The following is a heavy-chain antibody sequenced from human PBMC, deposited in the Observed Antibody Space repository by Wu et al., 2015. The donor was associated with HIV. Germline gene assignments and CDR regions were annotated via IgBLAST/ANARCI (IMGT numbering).Heavy chain of an antibody. CDR3: ARGGTMVRGVIINPLYYYFYMDV. CDR1: GGTFSSYA. Sequence: QVQLVQSGAEVKKPGSSVKVSCKASGGTFSSYAISWVRQAPGQGLEWMGGIIPIFDTTNYAQKFQGRVTITADESTSTAYMELSSLRSEDTAVYYCARGGTMVRGVIINPLYYYFYMDVWGKGTTVTVSS. V-gene: IGHV1-69*12. D-gene: IGHD3-10*01. J-gene: IGHJ6*03. CDR2: IIPIFDTT.